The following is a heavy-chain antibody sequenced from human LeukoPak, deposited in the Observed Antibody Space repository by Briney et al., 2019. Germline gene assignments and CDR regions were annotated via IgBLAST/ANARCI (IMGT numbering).Heavy chain of an antibody. D-gene: IGHD2-2*01. CDR2: INPNSGGT. J-gene: IGHJ4*02. CDR1: GYTFTGYY. Sequence: ASVKASCKASGYTFTGYYMHWVRQAPGQGLEWMGWINPNSGGTNYAQKFQGRVTMTRDTSISTAYMELSRLRSDDTAVYYCARRGYCSSTSCYDYWGQGTLVTVSS. CDR3: ARRGYCSSTSCYDY. V-gene: IGHV1-2*02.